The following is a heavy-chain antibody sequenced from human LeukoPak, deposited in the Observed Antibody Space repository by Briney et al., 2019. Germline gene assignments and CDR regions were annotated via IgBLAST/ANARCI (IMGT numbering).Heavy chain of an antibody. V-gene: IGHV3-48*03. D-gene: IGHD1-14*01. CDR3: AKDRTDRSY. CDR1: GFTFISYE. Sequence: GGSLRLSCAASGFTFISYEMNWVRQAPGKGLEWVSYISSSGSTIYYADSVKGRFTISRDNAKNSLYLQMNSLRAEDTAVYYCAKDRTDRSYWGQGTLVTVSS. CDR2: ISSSGSTI. J-gene: IGHJ4*02.